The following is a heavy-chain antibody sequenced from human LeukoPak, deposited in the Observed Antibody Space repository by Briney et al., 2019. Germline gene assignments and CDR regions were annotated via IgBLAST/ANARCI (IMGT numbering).Heavy chain of an antibody. J-gene: IGHJ5*02. D-gene: IGHD3-22*01. CDR1: GYTFTGYY. CDR3: ARVRPGDYYDSSGYWGWFDP. V-gene: IGHV1-2*02. CDR2: INPNSGGT. Sequence: ASVKVSCKASGYTFTGYYMHWVRQAPGQGLEWMGWINPNSGGTNYAQKFQGRVTMTRDTSISTAYMELSRLRSDDTAVYYCARVRPGDYYDSSGYWGWFDPWGQGTLVTVSS.